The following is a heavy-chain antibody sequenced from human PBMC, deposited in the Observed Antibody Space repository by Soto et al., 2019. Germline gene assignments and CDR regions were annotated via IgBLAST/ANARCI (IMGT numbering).Heavy chain of an antibody. D-gene: IGHD5-18*01. CDR3: AKDSSWAAMVPLDY. Sequence: PGGSLRLSCAASGFTFGASALQWVRQASGKGLEWLGRIGGRGETYATTYAASVKGRFTISRDDSKNTLYLQMNSLRAEDTAVYYCAKDSSWAAMVPLDYWGLGTLVTVSS. J-gene: IGHJ4*02. V-gene: IGHV3-73*01. CDR1: GFTFGASA. CDR2: IGGRGETYAT.